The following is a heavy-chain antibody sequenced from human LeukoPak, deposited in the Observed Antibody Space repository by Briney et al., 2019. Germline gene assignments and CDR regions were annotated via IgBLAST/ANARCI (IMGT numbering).Heavy chain of an antibody. D-gene: IGHD3-10*02. CDR3: AELGITMIGGV. J-gene: IGHJ6*04. CDR1: GFTFSSYA. V-gene: IGHV3-30*18. Sequence: GGSLRLSCAASGFTFSSYAMHWVRQAPGKGLEWVAVISLDGSNKYYVDSVKGRFTISRDNAKNSLYLRMNSLRAEDTAVYYCAELGITMIGGVWGKGTTVTISS. CDR2: ISLDGSNK.